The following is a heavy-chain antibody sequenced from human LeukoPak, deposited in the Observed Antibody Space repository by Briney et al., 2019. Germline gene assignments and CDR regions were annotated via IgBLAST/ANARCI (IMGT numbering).Heavy chain of an antibody. Sequence: SEALSLTCTVSGGSISSYYWSWIRQPPGKGLEWIWYIYHSASTNYNPSLKSRVTISGDTSKNHLSLKLSSVTAADTAVYYCARGGYYDSSGFAFDMWGQGTMVTVSS. D-gene: IGHD3-22*01. J-gene: IGHJ3*02. V-gene: IGHV4-59*01. CDR1: GGSISSYY. CDR2: IYHSAST. CDR3: ARGGYYDSSGFAFDM.